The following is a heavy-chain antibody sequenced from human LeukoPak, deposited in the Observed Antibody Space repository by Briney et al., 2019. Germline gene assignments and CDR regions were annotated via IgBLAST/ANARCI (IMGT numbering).Heavy chain of an antibody. V-gene: IGHV4-59*01. J-gene: IGHJ4*02. Sequence: PSETLSLTCTVSGGSISSYYWSWIRQPPGKGLEWIGYIHYSGSTNYNPSLKSRVTISVDTSKNQFSLKLSSVTAADTAVYYCARGGMSGSYSDYWGQGTLVTVSS. CDR3: ARGGMSGSYSDY. CDR1: GGSISSYY. CDR2: IHYSGST. D-gene: IGHD1-26*01.